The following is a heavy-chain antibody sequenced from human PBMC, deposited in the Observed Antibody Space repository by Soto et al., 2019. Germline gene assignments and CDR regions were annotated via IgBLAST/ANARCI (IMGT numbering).Heavy chain of an antibody. J-gene: IGHJ4*02. CDR1: GFTFSRYA. V-gene: IGHV3-23*01. CDR3: AKDPSSGYYYPYFDY. CDR2: ISGSGGST. D-gene: IGHD3-22*01. Sequence: PAESLKISCAGSGFTFSRYAMNWVRQAPRKGMEWVSAISGSGGSTYYADSVKGRFTISRDNYKNMMYLQINSLRADDTAVYYCAKDPSSGYYYPYFDYWGQGTLVTVSS.